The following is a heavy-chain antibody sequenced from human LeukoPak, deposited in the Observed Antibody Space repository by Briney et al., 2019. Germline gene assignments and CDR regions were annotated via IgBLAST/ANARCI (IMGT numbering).Heavy chain of an antibody. D-gene: IGHD3-10*01. CDR2: IYYSGST. CDR3: ARAGSGSGSYYNRGYYMDV. Sequence: SETLSLTCTVSGYSISSGYYWGWIRQPPGKGLEWIGSIYYSGSTYYNPSLKSRVTISLDTSKNQFSLKLSSVTAADTAVYYCARAGSGSGSYYNRGYYMDVWGKGTTVTVSS. J-gene: IGHJ6*03. CDR1: GYSISSGYY. V-gene: IGHV4-38-2*02.